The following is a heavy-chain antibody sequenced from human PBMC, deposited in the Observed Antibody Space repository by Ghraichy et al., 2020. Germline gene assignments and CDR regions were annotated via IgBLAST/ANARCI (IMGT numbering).Heavy chain of an antibody. Sequence: ASVKVSCKASGYTFTSYGISWVRQAPGQGLEWMGWISAYNGDTNYAQKLQGRVTMTTDTSTSTAYMELRSLRSDDTAVYYCASTGYGSGSYYGAFWGQGTLVTVSS. V-gene: IGHV1-18*01. CDR1: GYTFTSYG. CDR3: ASTGYGSGSYYGAF. CDR2: ISAYNGDT. J-gene: IGHJ4*02. D-gene: IGHD3-10*01.